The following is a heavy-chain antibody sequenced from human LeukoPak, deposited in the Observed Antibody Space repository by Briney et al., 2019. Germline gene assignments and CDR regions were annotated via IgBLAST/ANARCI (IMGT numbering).Heavy chain of an antibody. CDR2: ISGSGATT. J-gene: IGHJ4*02. V-gene: IGHV3-23*01. CDR3: AKSGSGWRGSTYYFDY. D-gene: IGHD6-25*01. CDR1: GFIFSTFA. Sequence: GGSLSLSCAASGFIFSTFAVGWVRQAPGKGLEWVSTISGSGATTYYGASVKGGFTISRDKSKNTLYLQMNSLRAEDTAIYFCAKSGSGWRGSTYYFDYWGQGTLVTVSS.